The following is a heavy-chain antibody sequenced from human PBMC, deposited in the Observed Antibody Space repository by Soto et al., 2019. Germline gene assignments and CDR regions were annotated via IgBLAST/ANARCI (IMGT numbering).Heavy chain of an antibody. CDR1: GVTFSSYA. V-gene: IGHV3-23*01. CDR2: VSGSGGST. J-gene: IGHJ4*02. D-gene: IGHD2-2*01. CDR3: AKGMGYCSSTSCYVGSDY. Sequence: EVKLFESGGGLVQHGGSLRLSCAASGVTFSSYAMSWVRQAPEKGLEWVSAVSGSGGSTYYADSVKGRFTISRDNSKNTLYLQMNSLRAENTAVYYCAKGMGYCSSTSCYVGSDYWGQGTLVTVAS.